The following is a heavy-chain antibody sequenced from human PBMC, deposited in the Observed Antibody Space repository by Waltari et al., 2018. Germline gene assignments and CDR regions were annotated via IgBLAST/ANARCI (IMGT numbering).Heavy chain of an antibody. CDR1: GYIFTSYS. J-gene: IGHJ5*02. D-gene: IGHD2-2*01. CDR3: TREVVPAATIVVNWFDP. Sequence: QVQLVQSGSELKKPGASVKISCKASGYIFTSYSINWRRQAPGQGLELMGWIITSTGNPTYAQGFTGRFVFSLDTSVSTAYLEINNLKAEDTAVYYCTREVVPAATIVVNWFDPWGQGTLVTVSS. CDR2: IITSTGNP. V-gene: IGHV7-4-1*02.